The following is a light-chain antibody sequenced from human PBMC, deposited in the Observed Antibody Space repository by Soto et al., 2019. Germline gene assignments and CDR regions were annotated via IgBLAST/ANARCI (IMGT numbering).Light chain of an antibody. CDR3: QQLNSYPMT. J-gene: IGKJ5*01. Sequence: DIPLTQSPSFLSASVGDSVTITCRASQGISSYLAWYQQKPRKAPKLLIYAASTLQSGVPARFSGSGSGTEFTLTISSLQPEDFATYYCQQLNSYPMTFGQGTRLEIK. V-gene: IGKV1-9*01. CDR1: QGISSY. CDR2: AAS.